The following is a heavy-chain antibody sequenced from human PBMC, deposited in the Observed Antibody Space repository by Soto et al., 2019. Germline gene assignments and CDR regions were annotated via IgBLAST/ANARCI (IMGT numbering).Heavy chain of an antibody. Sequence: GSLRLSCAASGFTFSSYSMNWVRQAPGKGLEWVSSISSSSSYIYYADSVKGRFTISRDNAKNSLYLQMNSLRAEDTAVYYCARVFSSYEILCWGRGTLVTVSS. J-gene: IGHJ4*02. CDR3: ARVFSSYEILC. CDR2: ISSSSSYI. V-gene: IGHV3-21*01. CDR1: GFTFSSYS. D-gene: IGHD6-6*01.